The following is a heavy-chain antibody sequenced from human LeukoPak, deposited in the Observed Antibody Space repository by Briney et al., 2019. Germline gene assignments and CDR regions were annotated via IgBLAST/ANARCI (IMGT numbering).Heavy chain of an antibody. V-gene: IGHV3-9*01. CDR2: ISWNSGSI. CDR3: AKDRH. J-gene: IGHJ4*01. CDR1: GFTFDDYA. Sequence: PGGSLRLSCAASGFTFDDYAMHWVRQAPGKGLEWVSGISWNSGSIGYADSVKGRFTISRDNAKNSLYLQMNSLRAEDTALYYCAKDRHWGHGTLVTVSS.